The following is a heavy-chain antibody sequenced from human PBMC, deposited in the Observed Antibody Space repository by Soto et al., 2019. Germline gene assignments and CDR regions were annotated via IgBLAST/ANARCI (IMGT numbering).Heavy chain of an antibody. V-gene: IGHV3-23*01. J-gene: IGHJ6*02. CDR2: ISGSGGST. D-gene: IGHD3-22*01. CDR3: AKNWLTVYYYYGMDV. CDR1: GFTFSSYA. Sequence: EVQLLESGVGLVQPGGSLRLSCAASGFTFSSYAMSWVRQAPGKGLEWVSAISGSGGSTYYADSVKGRFTISRANSKNTLYLQMNSLRAEDTAVYYCAKNWLTVYYYYGMDVWGQWNTVTVSS.